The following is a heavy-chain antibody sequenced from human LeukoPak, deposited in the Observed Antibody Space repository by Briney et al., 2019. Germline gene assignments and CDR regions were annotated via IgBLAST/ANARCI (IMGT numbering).Heavy chain of an antibody. CDR1: GGSISSRSYY. V-gene: IGHV4-39*01. Sequence: SETLSLTCTVSGGSISSRSYYWGWIRQPPGKGLEWIGSSYHSGSAYYDPSLESRITVSVDTSKNQFSLNLRPVTAADTAVYFCVRQGYYGSGTYYIAENWGQGTLVTVSS. J-gene: IGHJ4*02. CDR2: SYHSGSA. D-gene: IGHD3-10*01. CDR3: VRQGYYGSGTYYIAEN.